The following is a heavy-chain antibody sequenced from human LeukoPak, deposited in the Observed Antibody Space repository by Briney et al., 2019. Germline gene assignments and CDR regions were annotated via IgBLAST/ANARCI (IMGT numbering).Heavy chain of an antibody. D-gene: IGHD7-27*01. Sequence: ASVKVSCKASGYTFTGYYMHWVRQAPGQGLEWMGWINPNSGGTNYAQKFQGRVTMTRDTSISTAYMELSRLRSDDTAVYCCARGSAWAPYGMDVWGQGTTVTVSS. CDR3: ARGSAWAPYGMDV. CDR1: GYTFTGYY. J-gene: IGHJ6*02. CDR2: INPNSGGT. V-gene: IGHV1-2*02.